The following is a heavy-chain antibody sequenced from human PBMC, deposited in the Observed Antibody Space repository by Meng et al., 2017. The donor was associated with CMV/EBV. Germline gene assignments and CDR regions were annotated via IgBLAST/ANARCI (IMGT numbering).Heavy chain of an antibody. V-gene: IGHV4-39*01. CDR3: ASYWYQLLEDNYNWFDP. J-gene: IGHJ5*02. CDR1: GGSISSSSYY. Sequence: SETLSLTCTVSGGSISSSSYYWGWIRQPPGKGREWIGSIYYSGSTYYNPSLKSRVTISVDTSKNQFSLKLSSVTAADTAVYYCASYWYQLLEDNYNWFDPWGQGTLVTVSS. D-gene: IGHD2-2*01. CDR2: IYYSGST.